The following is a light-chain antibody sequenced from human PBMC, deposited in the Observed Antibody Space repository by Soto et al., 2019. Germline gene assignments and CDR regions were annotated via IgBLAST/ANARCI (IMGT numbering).Light chain of an antibody. Sequence: QSALTQPASVSGSPGQSITISCTGTSSDVGGYNYVSWYQQHPGKAPKLIIYDVSKRPSGVPDRFSGSKSGNTASLTISGLQAEDEGEYFCCSYGGSYTPYVFGTGTKVTAL. CDR2: DVS. CDR3: CSYGGSYTPYV. V-gene: IGLV2-11*01. J-gene: IGLJ1*01. CDR1: SSDVGGYNY.